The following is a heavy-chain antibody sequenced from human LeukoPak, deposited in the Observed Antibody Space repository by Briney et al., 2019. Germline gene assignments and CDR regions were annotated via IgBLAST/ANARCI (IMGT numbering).Heavy chain of an antibody. CDR2: LYSAGAT. Sequence: GGSLILSCAVSGFIVSNNYMNWVRQAPGKGLEWVSLLYSAGATYADSVKGRFTISRDNSRNTLYLQMNSLTAEDTAVYYCARVFEYSTSRGYFDYWGQGTLVTVSS. J-gene: IGHJ4*02. CDR1: GFIVSNNY. V-gene: IGHV3-53*01. D-gene: IGHD6-6*01. CDR3: ARVFEYSTSRGYFDY.